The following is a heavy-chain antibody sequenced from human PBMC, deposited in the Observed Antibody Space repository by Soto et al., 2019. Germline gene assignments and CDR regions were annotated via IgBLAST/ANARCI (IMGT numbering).Heavy chain of an antibody. CDR3: ARGYSGYDSEFDY. Sequence: SETLSLTCTVSGGSISSGGYYWSWIRQHPGKGLEWIGYIYYSGSTYYNPSLKSRVTISVDTSKNQFSLKLSSVTAADTAVYYCARGYSGYDSEFDYWGQGTLVTVSS. CDR2: IYYSGST. V-gene: IGHV4-31*03. CDR1: GGSISSGGYY. J-gene: IGHJ4*02. D-gene: IGHD5-12*01.